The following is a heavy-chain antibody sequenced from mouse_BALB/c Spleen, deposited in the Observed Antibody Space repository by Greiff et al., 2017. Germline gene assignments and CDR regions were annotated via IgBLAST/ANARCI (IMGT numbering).Heavy chain of an antibody. J-gene: IGHJ2*01. V-gene: IGHV2-6-7*01. CDR2: IWGDGST. Sequence: QVQLKESGPGLVAPSQSLSITCTVSGFSLTGYGVNWVRQPPGKGLEWLGMIWGDGSTDYNSALKSRLSISKDNSKSQVFLKMNSLQTDDTARYYCARDRGDYDVFPLDYWGQGTTLTVSS. D-gene: IGHD2-4*01. CDR3: ARDRGDYDVFPLDY. CDR1: GFSLTGYG.